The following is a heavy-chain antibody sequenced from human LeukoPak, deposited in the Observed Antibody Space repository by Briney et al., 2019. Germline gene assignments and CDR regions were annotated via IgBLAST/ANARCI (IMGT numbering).Heavy chain of an antibody. V-gene: IGHV3-48*03. CDR2: ISSSGSTI. J-gene: IGHJ4*02. CDR1: GFTFSSYE. Sequence: GGSLRLSCAASGFTFSSYEMNWVRQAPGKGLEWVSYISSSGSTIYYADSVKGRFTISRDNAKNSLYLQMNSLRAEDTAVYYCANGRGYSYGPTKGGFDYWGQGTLVTVSS. CDR3: ANGRGYSYGPTKGGFDY. D-gene: IGHD5-18*01.